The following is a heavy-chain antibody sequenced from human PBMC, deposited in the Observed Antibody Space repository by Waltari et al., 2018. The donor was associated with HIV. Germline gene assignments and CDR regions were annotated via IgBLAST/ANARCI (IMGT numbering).Heavy chain of an antibody. V-gene: IGHV6-1*01. D-gene: IGHD6-19*01. CDR3: VRGGQWLNWFGP. CDR1: GDSVSSNSAA. J-gene: IGHJ5*02. CDR2: TYYRSSVYN. Sequence: QGQLQQSGPGLVKPSQTLSLTCVISGDSVSSNSAAWNWIRQSPSRGLEWLGRTYYRSSVYNEYAVSVKSRITINQDTSKNQFSLQLKSVTPEDTAVYYCVRGGQWLNWFGPWGPGTLVTVSS.